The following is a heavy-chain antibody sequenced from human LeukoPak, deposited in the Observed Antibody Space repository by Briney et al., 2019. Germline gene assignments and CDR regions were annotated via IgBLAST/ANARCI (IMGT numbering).Heavy chain of an antibody. CDR2: TSHSGSS. J-gene: IGHJ5*02. CDR1: GGSFNDYC. Sequence: SETLSLTRAVYGGSFNDYCWAWIRQPPGQGLEWLGETSHSGSSTYNASLKSRVVISVDTSKSHFSLSLISVTAADTAVYYCAGIRRSYGDFVLPLDPWGQGTLVTVSS. D-gene: IGHD2-21*02. CDR3: AGIRRSYGDFVLPLDP. V-gene: IGHV4-34*01.